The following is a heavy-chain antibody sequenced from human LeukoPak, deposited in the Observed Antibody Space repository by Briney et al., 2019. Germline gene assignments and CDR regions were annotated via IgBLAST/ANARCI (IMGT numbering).Heavy chain of an antibody. V-gene: IGHV3-30*02. D-gene: IGHD2-2*01. Sequence: GGSLRLSCAASGFTFSSYGMHWVRQAPGKGLEWVAFIRYDGSNKYYADSVKGRFTISRDNSKNTLYLQMNSLRAEDTAVYYCAKTFEIVVVPAAIYNWFDPWGQGTLVTVSS. CDR3: AKTFEIVVVPAAIYNWFDP. CDR2: IRYDGSNK. J-gene: IGHJ5*02. CDR1: GFTFSSYG.